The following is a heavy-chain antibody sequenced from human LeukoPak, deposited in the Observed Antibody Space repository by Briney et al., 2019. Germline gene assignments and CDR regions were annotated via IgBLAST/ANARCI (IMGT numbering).Heavy chain of an antibody. CDR1: GGSISSHY. D-gene: IGHD3-10*01. CDR2: IYYSGRT. CDR3: ARGERLWFGEPGAFDI. J-gene: IGHJ3*02. Sequence: SETLSLTCTVSGGSISSHYWSWIRQPPGKGLEWIGYIYYSGRTNYNPSLKSRVTISVDTSKNQFSLKLSSVTAADTAVYYCARGERLWFGEPGAFDIWGQGTMVTVSS. V-gene: IGHV4-59*11.